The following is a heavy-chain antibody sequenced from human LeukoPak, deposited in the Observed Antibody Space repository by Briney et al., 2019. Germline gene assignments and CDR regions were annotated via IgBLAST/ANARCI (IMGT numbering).Heavy chain of an antibody. V-gene: IGHV1-18*01. CDR3: ARDRGYYDSSGYYSLAYFDY. CDR1: GYTFTSYG. J-gene: IGHJ4*02. D-gene: IGHD3-22*01. CDR2: ISAYNGNA. Sequence: ASVKVSCKASGYTFTSYGISWVRQAPGQGLEWMGWISAYNGNANYAQKLQGRVTMTTDTSTSIAYMELRSLRSDDTAVYYCARDRGYYDSSGYYSLAYFDYWGQGTLVTVSS.